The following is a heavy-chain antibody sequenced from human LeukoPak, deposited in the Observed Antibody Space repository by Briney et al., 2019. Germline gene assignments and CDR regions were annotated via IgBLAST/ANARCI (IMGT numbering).Heavy chain of an antibody. V-gene: IGHV4-39*01. CDR2: IYYSGST. CDR1: GGSISSSSYY. Sequence: TSETLSLTCTVSGGSISSSSYYWGWIRQPPGKGLEWIGSIYYSGSTYYNPSLKSRVTISVDTSKNQFSLKLSSVAAADTAVYYCARHWVRFYYSDYWGQGTLVTVSS. CDR3: ARHWVRFYYSDY. D-gene: IGHD3-16*01. J-gene: IGHJ4*02.